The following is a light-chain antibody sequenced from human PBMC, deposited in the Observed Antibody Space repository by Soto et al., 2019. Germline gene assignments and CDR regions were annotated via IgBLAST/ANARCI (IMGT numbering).Light chain of an antibody. V-gene: IGKV1-33*01. CDR2: GAS. CDR3: QQYDSPPLT. Sequence: DIQMTQSPSSLSASVGDRVTISCQASQDIRNYLNWYQQKPGKAPKLLISGASNLETGVPSRFSGSGSGTDFTFTISSLQPEDFATYSCQQYDSPPLTFGGGTKVEIK. CDR1: QDIRNY. J-gene: IGKJ4*01.